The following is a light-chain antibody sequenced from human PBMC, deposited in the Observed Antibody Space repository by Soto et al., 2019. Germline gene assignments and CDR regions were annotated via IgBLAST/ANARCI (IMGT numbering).Light chain of an antibody. Sequence: DIVMTQSPDSLAVSLGERATINCKSSQSVLSSSNSLNYLTWFQQMPGQPPRLLIYWASTRESGVPDRFSGSGSGTEFTLTISSLQAEDVAVYYCQQYYSAPYTFGQGTKLEIK. CDR1: QSVLSSSNSLNY. V-gene: IGKV4-1*01. CDR3: QQYYSAPYT. CDR2: WAS. J-gene: IGKJ2*01.